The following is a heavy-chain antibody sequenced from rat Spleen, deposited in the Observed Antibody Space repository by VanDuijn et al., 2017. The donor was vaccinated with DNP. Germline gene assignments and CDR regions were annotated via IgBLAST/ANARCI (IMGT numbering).Heavy chain of an antibody. V-gene: IGHV5-7*01. D-gene: IGHD1-11*01. Sequence: EVQLVESGGGLVQPGRSLRLSCAASGFTFSDYNMAWVRQAPKKGLEWVATISYDGTVTHYRDSVKGRFTISRDNAQDTQYLQMDSLRPEDTATYYCATGVYGGYEDWFANWGQGTLVTVSS. J-gene: IGHJ3*01. CDR3: ATGVYGGYEDWFAN. CDR2: ISYDGTVT. CDR1: GFTFSDYN.